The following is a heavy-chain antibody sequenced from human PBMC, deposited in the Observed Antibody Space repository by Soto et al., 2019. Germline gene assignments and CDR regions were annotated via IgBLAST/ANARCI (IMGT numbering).Heavy chain of an antibody. V-gene: IGHV3-23*01. CDR1: GFTFSSYA. J-gene: IGHJ6*02. D-gene: IGHD3-16*01. CDR2: ISGSGGST. Sequence: PGGSLRLSCAASGFTFSSYAMSWVRQAPGKGLEWVSAISGSGGSTYYADSVKGRFTISRDNSKNTLYLQMNSLRAEDTAVYYCAQDRGEEGYYYYYGMDVWGQGTTVTVSS. CDR3: AQDRGEEGYYYYYGMDV.